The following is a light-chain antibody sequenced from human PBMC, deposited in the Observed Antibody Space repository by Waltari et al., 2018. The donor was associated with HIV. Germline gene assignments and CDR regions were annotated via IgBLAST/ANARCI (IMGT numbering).Light chain of an antibody. J-gene: IGLJ2*01. CDR2: EVT. V-gene: IGLV2-14*01. CDR3: SSYTDSSTLVI. CDR1: TSDVGGSQY. Sequence: SALTQPASVSGSPGPSLTISCTGTTSDVGGSQYVSWYQQHPGTDPKLLIFEVTHRPSGVSNRFSGSKSGNTASLTISGLQAEDEADYYCSSYTDSSTLVIFGGGTKLTV.